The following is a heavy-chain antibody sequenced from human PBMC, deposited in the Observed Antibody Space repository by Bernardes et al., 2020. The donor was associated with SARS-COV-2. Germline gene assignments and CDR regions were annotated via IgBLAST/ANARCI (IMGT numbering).Heavy chain of an antibody. Sequence: GGSLRLSCAASGFTFDDYAMHWVRQAPGKGLEWVSGISWNSGSIGYADSVKGRFTISRDNAKNSLYLQMNSLRAEDTALYYCAKFEVGWLVYWGQGTLVTVSS. V-gene: IGHV3-9*01. D-gene: IGHD6-19*01. CDR3: AKFEVGWLVY. CDR1: GFTFDDYA. J-gene: IGHJ4*02. CDR2: ISWNSGSI.